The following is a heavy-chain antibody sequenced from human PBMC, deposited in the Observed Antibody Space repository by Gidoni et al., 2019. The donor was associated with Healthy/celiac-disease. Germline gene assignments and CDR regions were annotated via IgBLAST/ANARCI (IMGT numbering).Heavy chain of an antibody. J-gene: IGHJ6*02. CDR2: IKQDGSEK. CDR1: GFTFSSYW. CDR3: ARDTAIVVVPAADYYYYYGMDV. D-gene: IGHD2-2*01. V-gene: IGHV3-7*03. Sequence: EVQLVESGGGLVQPGGSLRLSCAASGFTFSSYWMSKVRQAPGKGLEWVANIKQDGSEKYYVDSVKGRFTISRDNAKNSLYLQMNSLRAEDTSVYYCARDTAIVVVPAADYYYYYGMDVWGQGTTVTVSS.